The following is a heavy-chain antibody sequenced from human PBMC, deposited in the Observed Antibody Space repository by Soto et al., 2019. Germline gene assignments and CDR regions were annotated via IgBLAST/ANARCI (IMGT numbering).Heavy chain of an antibody. J-gene: IGHJ4*02. CDR2: MNPNNGNA. Sequence: ASAEVACKASGVTLITYEFRGARQAAGQGLEWMGWMNPNNGNAGFAQKFRGRINMTRNTSISTAYLELSSLRSDDSAVYFCARRKERSGPYYLDLWGQGTQVPVS. CDR1: GVTLITYE. CDR3: ARRKERSGPYYLDL. D-gene: IGHD6-25*01. V-gene: IGHV1-8*01.